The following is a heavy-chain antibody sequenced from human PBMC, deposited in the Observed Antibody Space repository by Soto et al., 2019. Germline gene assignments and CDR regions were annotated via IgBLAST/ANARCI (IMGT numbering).Heavy chain of an antibody. V-gene: IGHV3-15*01. J-gene: IGHJ6*02. CDR1: GFTFSNAW. D-gene: IGHD2-2*01. CDR3: TTTSTSCSTCYYYGMDA. CDR2: IKSKTDGGTT. Sequence: GGSLRLSCAASGFTFSNAWMSWVRQAPGKGLEWVGRIKSKTDGGTTDYAAPVKGRFTISRDDSKNTLYLQMNSLKTEDTAVYYCTTTSTSCSTCYYYGMDAWGQGTTVTVSS.